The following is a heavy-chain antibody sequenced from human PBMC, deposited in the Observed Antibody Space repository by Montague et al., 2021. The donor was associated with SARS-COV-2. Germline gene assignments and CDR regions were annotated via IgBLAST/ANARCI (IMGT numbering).Heavy chain of an antibody. D-gene: IGHD1-26*01. CDR3: ARHGLEGANTYYFGLDV. V-gene: IGHV4-4*02. Sequence: SETLSLTCAVSGGSISSSNWWSWVRQPPGKGLEWIGEIYHSGSTNYNPSLKSRVTISVDKSKNQFSLKLSSVTAADTAIYYCARHGLEGANTYYFGLDVWGQGTTVTVSS. CDR2: IYHSGST. J-gene: IGHJ6*02. CDR1: GGSISSSNW.